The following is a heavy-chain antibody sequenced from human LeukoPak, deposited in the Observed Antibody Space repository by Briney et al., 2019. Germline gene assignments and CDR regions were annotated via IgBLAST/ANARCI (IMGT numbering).Heavy chain of an antibody. V-gene: IGHV3-64*01. D-gene: IGHD3-3*01. J-gene: IGHJ4*01. CDR3: GRGYDFWSGYWSHSDN. CDR2: ISSNGGST. CDR1: GFTFSSYA. Sequence: GGSLRLSCAASGFTFSSYAMHWVRQAPGKGLEYVSAISSNGGSTYYANSVKGRFTISRDNSNNTLYLQTRSLRADDMAVYYCGRGYDFWSGYWSHSDNWGHGTLVTVSS.